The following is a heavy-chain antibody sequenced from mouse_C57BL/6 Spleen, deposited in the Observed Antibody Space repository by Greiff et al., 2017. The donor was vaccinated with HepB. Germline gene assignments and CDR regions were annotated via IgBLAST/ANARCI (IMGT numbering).Heavy chain of an antibody. Sequence: VQLKESGPGLVKPSQSLSLTCSVTGYSITSGYYWNWIRQFPGNKLEWMGYISYDGSNNYNPSLKNRISITRDTSKNQFFLKLNSVTTEDTATYYCAREDYYGRGWYFDVWGTGTTVTVSS. D-gene: IGHD1-1*01. CDR2: ISYDGSN. CDR3: AREDYYGRGWYFDV. V-gene: IGHV3-6*01. CDR1: GYSITSGYY. J-gene: IGHJ1*03.